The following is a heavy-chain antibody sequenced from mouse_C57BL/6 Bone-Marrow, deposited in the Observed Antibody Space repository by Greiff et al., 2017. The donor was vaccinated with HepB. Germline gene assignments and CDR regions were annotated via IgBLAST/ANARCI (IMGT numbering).Heavy chain of an antibody. V-gene: IGHV2-2*01. J-gene: IGHJ4*01. CDR1: GFSLTSYG. CDR3: ARKGNWDEYYAMDY. Sequence: QVQLKQSGPGLVQPSQSLSITCTVSGFSLTSYGVHWVRQSPGKGLEWLGVIWSGGSTDYNAAFISRLSISKDNSKSQVFFKMNSLQADDTAIYYCARKGNWDEYYAMDYWGQGTSVTVSS. CDR2: IWSGGST. D-gene: IGHD4-1*01.